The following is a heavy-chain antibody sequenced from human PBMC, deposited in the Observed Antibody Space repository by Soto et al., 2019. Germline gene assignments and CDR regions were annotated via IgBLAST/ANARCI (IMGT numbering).Heavy chain of an antibody. J-gene: IGHJ4*02. V-gene: IGHV1-3*01. CDR3: ARVRPGVVVIPAADY. D-gene: IGHD3-22*01. Sequence: APAKVSCKASGYTFTSYAMHWVRQAPGQRLEWMGWINAGNGNTKYSQKFQGRVTITRDTSASTAYMELSSLRSEDTAVYYCARVRPGVVVIPAADYWGQGTLVTVSS. CDR1: GYTFTSYA. CDR2: INAGNGNT.